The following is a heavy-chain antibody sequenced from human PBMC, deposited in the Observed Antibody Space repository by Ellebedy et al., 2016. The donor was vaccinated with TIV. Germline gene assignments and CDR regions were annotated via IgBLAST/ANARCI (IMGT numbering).Heavy chain of an antibody. CDR2: ISSSSSTI. V-gene: IGHV3-48*02. CDR3: ARGLLNYDTLTGYYVSGKECVDY. CDR1: GFTFSSYG. J-gene: IGHJ4*02. Sequence: GGSLRLSCAASGFTFSSYGMHWVRQAPGKGLEWVSYISSSSSTIYYADSVKGRFTISRDNAKNSLYLQMNSLRDEDTAVYYCARGLLNYDTLTGYYVSGKECVDYWGQGTLVTVSS. D-gene: IGHD3-9*01.